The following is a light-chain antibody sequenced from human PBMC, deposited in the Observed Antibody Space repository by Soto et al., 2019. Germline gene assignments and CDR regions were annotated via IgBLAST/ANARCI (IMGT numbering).Light chain of an antibody. CDR3: QQYNNWPPWT. J-gene: IGKJ1*01. Sequence: EVVMTQSPATLSVSPGERATLSCRASQSVTTNLAWYQHKPGQSPRLLISDASTGASGIPPRFSGSGSGTEFTLTIDRLQSEDFAVYYCQQYNNWPPWTFGQGTKVDIK. CDR1: QSVTTN. CDR2: DAS. V-gene: IGKV3-15*01.